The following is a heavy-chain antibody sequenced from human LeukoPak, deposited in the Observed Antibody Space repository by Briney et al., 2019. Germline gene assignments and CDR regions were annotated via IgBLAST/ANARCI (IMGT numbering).Heavy chain of an antibody. CDR3: ARHRQRAFDI. CDR1: GGSISSYY. Sequence: SETLSLTCTVSGGSISSYYWSWIRQPPGKGLEWIGYIYYSGGTNYNPSLKSRVTISVDTSKNQFSLKLSSVTAADTAVYYCARHRQRAFDIWGQGTMVTVSS. J-gene: IGHJ3*02. D-gene: IGHD1-1*01. CDR2: IYYSGGT. V-gene: IGHV4-59*08.